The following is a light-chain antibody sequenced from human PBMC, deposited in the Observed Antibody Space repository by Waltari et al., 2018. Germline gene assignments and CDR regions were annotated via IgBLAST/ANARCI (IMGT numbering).Light chain of an antibody. CDR1: QTINSS. CDR2: GAS. V-gene: IGKV1-39*01. J-gene: IGKJ4*01. Sequence: DIQMTQSPSSLSASVGDRVTTICRASQTINSSLSWYQQKPGKAHKLLIYGASSLQRRVPSSFSSGGASTEVSLPISSMQPADVATYYCQQSHSSPLAFGGGTKVEIK. CDR3: QQSHSSPLA.